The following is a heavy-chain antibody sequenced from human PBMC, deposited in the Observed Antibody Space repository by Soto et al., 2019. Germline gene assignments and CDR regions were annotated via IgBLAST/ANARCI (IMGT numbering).Heavy chain of an antibody. J-gene: IGHJ5*02. CDR1: GGSFSGYY. V-gene: IGHV4-34*01. CDR2: INHSEST. Sequence: SETLSLTCAVYGGSFSGYYWSWIRQPPGKGLEWIGEINHSESTNYNPSLKSRVTISVDTSKNQFSLKLSSVTAADTAVYYCARAWRKVAAAGTGRFDPWGQGTLVTVSS. D-gene: IGHD6-13*01. CDR3: ARAWRKVAAAGTGRFDP.